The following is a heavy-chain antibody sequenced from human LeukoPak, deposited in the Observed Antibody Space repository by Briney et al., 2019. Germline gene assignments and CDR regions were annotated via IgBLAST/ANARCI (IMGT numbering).Heavy chain of an antibody. CDR1: GGSFSDFY. CDR3: ARGHDGGNSLRYFDS. D-gene: IGHD4-23*01. Sequence: PSETLSLTCAVYGGSFSDFYWSWIRQSPDKGLEWIGEINHSENTNYKPSLKSRLTISIDTSRSQFSLKLTSVTPADTAVYYCARGHDGGNSLRYFDSWGQGTPIIVSS. CDR2: INHSENT. J-gene: IGHJ4*02. V-gene: IGHV4-34*01.